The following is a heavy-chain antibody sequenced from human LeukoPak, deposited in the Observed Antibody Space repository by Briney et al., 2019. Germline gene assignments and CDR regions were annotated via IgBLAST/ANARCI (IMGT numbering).Heavy chain of an antibody. CDR2: ISSGGGTT. Sequence: PGGSLRLSCAASGFTISTYWMHWVRQAPGKGLVWVSRISSGGGTTSYADSVKGRFTISRDNAKNTLYLQMNSLRAEDTAVYYCVRESSGGTYGLFDFWGQGTLVTVSS. J-gene: IGHJ4*02. D-gene: IGHD1-26*01. CDR1: GFTISTYW. V-gene: IGHV3-74*01. CDR3: VRESSGGTYGLFDF.